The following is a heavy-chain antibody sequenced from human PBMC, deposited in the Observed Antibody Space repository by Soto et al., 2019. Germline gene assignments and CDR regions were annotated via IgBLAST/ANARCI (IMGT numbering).Heavy chain of an antibody. V-gene: IGHV3-21*01. CDR3: ARSSSGSCFGY. J-gene: IGHJ4*02. D-gene: IGHD1-26*01. Sequence: GGSLRLSCAASGFTFTDFTMNWVRQAPGKGLEWVSSISSSSSYILYGDSVKGRFTISRDNAKNSLYLQMNSLRADDTAVYYCARSSSGSCFGYWGQGTLVTVSS. CDR2: ISSSSSYI. CDR1: GFTFTDFT.